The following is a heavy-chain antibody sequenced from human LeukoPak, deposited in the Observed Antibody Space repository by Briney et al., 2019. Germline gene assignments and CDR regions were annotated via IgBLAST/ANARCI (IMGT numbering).Heavy chain of an antibody. CDR1: GGSISSYY. J-gene: IGHJ4*02. CDR3: ARGLTRFSYAAIGY. V-gene: IGHV4-59*08. D-gene: IGHD2-2*01. Sequence: PSETLSLTCTVSGGSISSYYWNWIRQPPGKGLEWMGYIYYSGRTNYNPSLKSRVSISVDTSKSQFSLNLSSVTAADTAVYYCARGLTRFSYAAIGYWGQGTLVTAS. CDR2: IYYSGRT.